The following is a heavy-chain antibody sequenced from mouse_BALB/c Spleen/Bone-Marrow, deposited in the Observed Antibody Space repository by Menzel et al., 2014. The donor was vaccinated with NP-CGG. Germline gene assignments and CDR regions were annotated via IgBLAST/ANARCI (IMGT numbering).Heavy chain of an antibody. J-gene: IGHJ2*01. CDR3: ARRGTGTGSYYFDY. V-gene: IGHV5-6*01. CDR2: ISSVGSYT. CDR1: GFTFSNYG. Sequence: EVQGVESGGDLVKPGGSLKLSCAAPGFTFSNYGMSWVRQTPDKRLEWVATISSVGSYTYYPDSVKGRFTISRDNAKNTLFLQMSSLKSEDTAMYYCARRGTGTGSYYFDYWGQGTTLTVSS. D-gene: IGHD4-1*01.